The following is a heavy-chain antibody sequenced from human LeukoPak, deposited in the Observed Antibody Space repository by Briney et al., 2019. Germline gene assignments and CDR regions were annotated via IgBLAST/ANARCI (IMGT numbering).Heavy chain of an antibody. V-gene: IGHV5-51*01. CDR2: IYPGDSDT. Sequence: ESLKISCKGSGYSFTSYWVAWVRQTPGKGLEWMGIIYPGDSDTRYSPSFQGQVTVSVDKSINTAYLQWSSLKASDTAIYYCARRGEAMDPFDYWGQGTLVTVSS. J-gene: IGHJ4*02. CDR1: GYSFTSYW. D-gene: IGHD5-18*01. CDR3: ARRGEAMDPFDY.